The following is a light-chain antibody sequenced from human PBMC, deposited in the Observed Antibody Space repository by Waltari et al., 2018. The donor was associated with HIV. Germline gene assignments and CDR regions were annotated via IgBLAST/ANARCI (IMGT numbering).Light chain of an antibody. V-gene: IGLV2-14*01. CDR1: DLTEYEY. CDR3: TSYISGTTPV. J-gene: IGLJ2*01. CDR2: ESN. Sequence: QSALPPPPPVSGSPRQSIPISCDLTEYEYVSWYQRLPGKAPKVIIYESNNSPSGLSKRFSGSKSGNTATLTISGLQPEDEADYFCTSYISGTTPVFGRGTRVTVL.